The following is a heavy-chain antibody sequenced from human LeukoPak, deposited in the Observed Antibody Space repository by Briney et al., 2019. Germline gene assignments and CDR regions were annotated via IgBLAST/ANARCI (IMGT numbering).Heavy chain of an antibody. CDR2: ISGSGGNT. J-gene: IGHJ3*02. V-gene: IGHV3-23*01. D-gene: IGHD3-10*01. CDR1: GFTFSSYA. CDR3: ASEWFGELLDDAFDI. Sequence: GGSLRLSCAASGFTFSSYAMSWVRQAPGKGLEWVSVISGSGGNTYYADSVKGRFTISRDNSKNTLYLQMNSLRAEDTAVYYCASEWFGELLDDAFDIWGQGTMVTVSS.